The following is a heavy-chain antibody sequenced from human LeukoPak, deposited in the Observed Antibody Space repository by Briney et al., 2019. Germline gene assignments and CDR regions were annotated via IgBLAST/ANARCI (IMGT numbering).Heavy chain of an antibody. J-gene: IGHJ6*02. D-gene: IGHD2-2*01. CDR1: GFRFTDYS. V-gene: IGHV3-23*01. CDR3: VKDRPCEACMPMNA. CDR2: LGRSGEYK. Sequence: GGSLRLSCPASGFRFTDYSMSWVRQAPGKGLEWVAGLGRSGEYKYYADSVKGRFTISRDNSKDTVSLQMNSLRAEDSAIYFCVKDRPCEACMPMNASGQGTTVTVSS.